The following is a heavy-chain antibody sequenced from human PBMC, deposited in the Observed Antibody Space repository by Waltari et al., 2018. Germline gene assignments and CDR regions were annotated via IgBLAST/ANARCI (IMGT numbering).Heavy chain of an antibody. V-gene: IGHV4-4*02. CDR3: ARGGIAVAGTLFFDY. Sequence: QVQLQESGPGLVKPSGTLSLTCAVSGGSISSSNWWSWVRQPPGKGLEWIGEVYHSGGNNYNPSLKSRVTISVDKSKSQFSLKLSAVTAADTAVYYCARGGIAVAGTLFFDYWGQGTLVTVSS. CDR2: VYHSGGN. J-gene: IGHJ4*02. D-gene: IGHD6-19*01. CDR1: GGSISSSNW.